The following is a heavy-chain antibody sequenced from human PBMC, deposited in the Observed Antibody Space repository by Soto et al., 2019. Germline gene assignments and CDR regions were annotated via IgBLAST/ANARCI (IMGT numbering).Heavy chain of an antibody. V-gene: IGHV4-34*01. CDR2: INHSGST. Sequence: SESLSLTCAVYGGSFSGYYWSWIRQPPGKGLEWIGEINHSGSTNYNPSLKSRVTISVDTSKNQFSLKLSSVTAADTAVYYCARAGLDIVVVPAAMLYYYYGVDVWGQGTTVTVSS. D-gene: IGHD2-2*03. CDR3: ARAGLDIVVVPAAMLYYYYGVDV. CDR1: GGSFSGYY. J-gene: IGHJ6*02.